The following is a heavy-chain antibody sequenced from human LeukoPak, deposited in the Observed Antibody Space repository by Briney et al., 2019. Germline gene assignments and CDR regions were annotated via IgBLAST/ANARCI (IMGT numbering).Heavy chain of an antibody. J-gene: IGHJ3*02. D-gene: IGHD5-18*01. V-gene: IGHV3-33*03. CDR2: IRYDGSTK. CDR1: GFTFSCYG. CDR3: AKDTAMVFTI. Sequence: PGGSLRLSCAASGFTFSCYGMHWVRQAPGKGLEWVAVIRYDGSTKYYADSVKGRFTISRDISKNTLYLQMNSLRAEDTAVYYCAKDTAMVFTIWAQGTMVTVSS.